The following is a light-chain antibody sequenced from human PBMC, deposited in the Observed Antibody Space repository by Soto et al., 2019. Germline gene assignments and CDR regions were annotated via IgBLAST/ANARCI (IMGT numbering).Light chain of an antibody. CDR3: QQRSNWPRT. Sequence: EIVLTQCRATLSLSPGERATLSCRASQSVSSYLAWYQQKPGQAPRFLIYDASNRATGIPARFSGSGSGTDFTLTISSLEPEDFAVYYCQQRSNWPRTFGGGTKVDIK. CDR1: QSVSSY. J-gene: IGKJ4*01. CDR2: DAS. V-gene: IGKV3-11*01.